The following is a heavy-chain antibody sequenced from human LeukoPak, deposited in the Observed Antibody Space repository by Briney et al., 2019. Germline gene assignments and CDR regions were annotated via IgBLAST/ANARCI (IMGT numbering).Heavy chain of an antibody. CDR3: ARGQWQIDY. Sequence: SETLSLTCTVSGVSISHYYWTWIRQPAGGGLEWIGRIDTNGSTNYNPSLESRVTMSSDTSNNQFSLNLMSVAAADTAVYNCARGQWQIDYWGQGVLVTVSP. D-gene: IGHD6-19*01. V-gene: IGHV4-4*07. J-gene: IGHJ4*02. CDR1: GVSISHYY. CDR2: IDTNGST.